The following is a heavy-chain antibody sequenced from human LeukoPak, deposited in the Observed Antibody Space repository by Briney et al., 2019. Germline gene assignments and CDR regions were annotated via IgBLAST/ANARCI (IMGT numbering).Heavy chain of an antibody. CDR3: ARGRKSAAADY. J-gene: IGHJ4*02. CDR2: IYYSGST. D-gene: IGHD6-13*01. Sequence: SETLSLTCTVSGGSISSYYWSWIRQPPGKGLEWIGYIYYSGSTNYSPSLKSRVTISVDTSKNQFSLKLSSVTAADTAVYYCARGRKSAAADYWGQGTLVTVSS. V-gene: IGHV4-59*01. CDR1: GGSISSYY.